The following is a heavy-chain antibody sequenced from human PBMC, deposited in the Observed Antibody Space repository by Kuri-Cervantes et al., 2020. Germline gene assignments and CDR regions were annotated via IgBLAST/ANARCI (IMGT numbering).Heavy chain of an antibody. V-gene: IGHV3-7*01. D-gene: IGHD3-16*02. CDR1: GFTFSSYA. CDR3: ARNRSPAY. Sequence: GESLKISCAASGFTFSSYAMHWVRQAPGKGLEWVANIKEDGSEKYYVDSVKGRFTVSGDNAKNSLFLQMNSLRAEDTAVYYCARNRSPAYWGQGTLVTVSS. CDR2: IKEDGSEK. J-gene: IGHJ4*02.